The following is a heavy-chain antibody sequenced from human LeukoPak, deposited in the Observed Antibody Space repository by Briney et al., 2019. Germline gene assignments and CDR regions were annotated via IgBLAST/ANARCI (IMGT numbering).Heavy chain of an antibody. CDR2: ISAYNGNT. CDR1: GYTFTSYG. Sequence: ASVKVSCKASGYTFTSYGISWVRQAPGQGLEWMGWISAYNGNTNYAQKLQGRVTMTTDTSTSTAYMELRSLRSDDTAVYYCARLEQLAPRYYYMDVWGKGTTVTVSS. D-gene: IGHD6-6*01. CDR3: ARLEQLAPRYYYMDV. V-gene: IGHV1-18*01. J-gene: IGHJ6*03.